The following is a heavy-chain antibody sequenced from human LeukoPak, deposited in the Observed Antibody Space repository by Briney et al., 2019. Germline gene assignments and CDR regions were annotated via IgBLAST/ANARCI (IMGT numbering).Heavy chain of an antibody. D-gene: IGHD3-3*01. J-gene: IGHJ4*02. CDR3: AKMSGRNFDY. V-gene: IGHV3-23*01. CDR2: ISGSGGTT. CDR1: EFTFSSYA. Sequence: GGSLRLSCAASEFTFSSYAMSWVRQAPGKGLEWVSVISGSGGTTYYADSVKGRFTISRDNSKNTLYLQMNSLRAEDTAVYYCAKMSGRNFDYWGQGTLVTVSS.